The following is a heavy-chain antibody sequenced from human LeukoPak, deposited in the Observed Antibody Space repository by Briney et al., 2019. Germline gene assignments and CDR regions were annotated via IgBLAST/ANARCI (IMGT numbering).Heavy chain of an antibody. V-gene: IGHV1-69*13. J-gene: IGHJ5*02. CDR2: IIPIFGTA. CDR1: GGTFSSYA. Sequence: ASVKVSCKASGGTFSSYAISWVRQAPGQGLEWMGGIIPIFGTANYAQKFQGRVTITADESTSTAYMELSSLRSEDTAAYYCARKVERYDSSGYYYLWFDPWGQGTLVTVSS. D-gene: IGHD3-22*01. CDR3: ARKVERYDSSGYYYLWFDP.